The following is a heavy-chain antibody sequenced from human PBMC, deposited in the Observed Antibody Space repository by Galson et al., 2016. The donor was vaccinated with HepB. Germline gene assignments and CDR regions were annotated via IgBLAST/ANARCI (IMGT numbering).Heavy chain of an antibody. CDR2: MNPNSGTS. CDR3: ARGGYGGYLFY. Sequence: SVKVSCKASGYTFTTYDINWVRQAAGQGLEWMGWMNPNSGTSVYAPKFQDRVTMTSNASISTAYMQLRSLTSDDTAVYYCARGGYGGYLFYWGQGARVTVSS. J-gene: IGHJ4*02. D-gene: IGHD6-25*01. V-gene: IGHV1-8*01. CDR1: GYTFTTYD.